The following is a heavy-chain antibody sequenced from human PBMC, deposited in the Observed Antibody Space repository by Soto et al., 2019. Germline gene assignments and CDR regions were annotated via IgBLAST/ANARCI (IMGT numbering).Heavy chain of an antibody. Sequence: EVQLLDSGGGLVQPGGSLRLSCAASGFTFTTYAMSWVRQAPGKGLEWVSAIRGSGRSTYYADSVKGRFTISRDNSKNTLYLQMNSLRAEDTAVYYCAKDKHRVGATGGYFDDWGQGTLVTVSS. CDR3: AKDKHRVGATGGYFDD. D-gene: IGHD1-26*01. V-gene: IGHV3-23*01. J-gene: IGHJ4*02. CDR2: IRGSGRST. CDR1: GFTFTTYA.